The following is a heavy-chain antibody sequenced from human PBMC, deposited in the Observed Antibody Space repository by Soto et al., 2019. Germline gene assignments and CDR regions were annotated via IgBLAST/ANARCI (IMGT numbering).Heavy chain of an antibody. J-gene: IGHJ4*02. CDR2: IWYDGSNK. Sequence: PGGSLRLSCAASGFTFSSYGMHWVRQAPGKGLEWVAVIWYDGSNKYYADSVKGRFTISRDNSKNTLYLQMNSLRAEDTAVYYCARGAAATHPFDYWGQGTLVTVSS. D-gene: IGHD6-13*01. CDR3: ARGAAATHPFDY. V-gene: IGHV3-33*01. CDR1: GFTFSSYG.